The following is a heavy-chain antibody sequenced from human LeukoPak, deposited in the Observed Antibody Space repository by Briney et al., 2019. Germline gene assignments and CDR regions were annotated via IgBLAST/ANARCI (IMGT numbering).Heavy chain of an antibody. Sequence: SETLSLTCTVSGGSISSSSYYWGWIRQPPGKGLEWIGSIYYSGSTYYNPSLKSRVTISVDASKNQFSLKLSSVTAADTAVYYCHFEDYYDSSGYIPWGQGTLVTVSS. D-gene: IGHD3-22*01. J-gene: IGHJ5*02. V-gene: IGHV4-39*01. CDR3: HFEDYYDSSGYIP. CDR1: GGSISSSSYY. CDR2: IYYSGST.